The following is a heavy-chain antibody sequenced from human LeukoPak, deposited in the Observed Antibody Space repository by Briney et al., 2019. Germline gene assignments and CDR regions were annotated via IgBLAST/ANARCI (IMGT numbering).Heavy chain of an antibody. J-gene: IGHJ4*02. CDR3: ARFPDY. Sequence: PGGSLRLSCGASGFXFSDHYIDWVRQAPGKGLEWVGRIRNKANNYTTEYAASVKGRFTISRDDSKRSLYLQMNSLKTEDTAVYYCARFPDYWGQGTLVTVSS. CDR2: IRNKANNYTT. V-gene: IGHV3-72*01. CDR1: GFXFSDHY.